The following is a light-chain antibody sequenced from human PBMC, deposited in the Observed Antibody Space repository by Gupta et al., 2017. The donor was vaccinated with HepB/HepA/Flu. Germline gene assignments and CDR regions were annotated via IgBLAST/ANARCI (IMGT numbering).Light chain of an antibody. J-gene: IGKJ5*01. CDR2: GAS. V-gene: IGKV3-15*01. Sequence: EIVMTQSPATLSVSPGERATLFRRASQSVTSKLAWYQQKPGQAPRLLIYGASARATGIPARFSGSGSGTEFTLTISSLQSEDFAVYHCQQYNAWPLTFGQGTRLEIK. CDR3: QQYNAWPLT. CDR1: QSVTSK.